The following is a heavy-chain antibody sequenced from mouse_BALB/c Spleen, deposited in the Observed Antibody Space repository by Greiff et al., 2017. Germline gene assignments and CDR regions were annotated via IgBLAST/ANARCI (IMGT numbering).Heavy chain of an antibody. V-gene: IGHV14-4*02. J-gene: IGHJ3*01. D-gene: IGHD1-1*01. CDR3: NAPYGGSWFAY. CDR1: GFNIKDYY. CDR2: IDPENGDT. Sequence: EVQLQQSGAELVRSGASVKLSCTASGFNIKDYYMHWVKQRPEQGLEWIGWIDPENGDTEYAPKFQGKATMTADTSSNTAYLQLSSLTSEDTAVYYCNAPYGGSWFAYWGQGTLVTVSA.